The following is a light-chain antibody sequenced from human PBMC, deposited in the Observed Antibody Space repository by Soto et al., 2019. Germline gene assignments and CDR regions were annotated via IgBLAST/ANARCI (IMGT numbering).Light chain of an antibody. J-gene: IGKJ3*01. CDR3: LQYNSSPLEFT. Sequence: EIVLTQSPGTLSVSPGERVTLSCRASQSISSSYLACYQQRPGQAPRLLIFGASYRATGIPDRFSGSGSGTDFTLTISNLEPEDFAVYYCLQYNSSPLEFTFGPGTKVDSK. CDR1: QSISSSY. CDR2: GAS. V-gene: IGKV3-20*01.